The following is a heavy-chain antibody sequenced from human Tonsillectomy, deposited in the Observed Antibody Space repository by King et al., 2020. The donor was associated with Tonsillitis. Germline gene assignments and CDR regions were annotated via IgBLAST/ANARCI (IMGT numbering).Heavy chain of an antibody. V-gene: IGHV1-69*12. CDR2: IIPIFGTA. Sequence: QLVQSGAEVKKPGSSVKVSCKASGGTFSSYAISWVRQAPGQGLEWMGGIIPIFGTANYAQKFQGRVTITADESTSTAYMELSSLRSEDTAVYYCARDDVGCSGGSCPRWFDPWGQGTLVTVSS. J-gene: IGHJ5*02. CDR3: ARDDVGCSGGSCPRWFDP. D-gene: IGHD2-15*01. CDR1: GGTFSSYA.